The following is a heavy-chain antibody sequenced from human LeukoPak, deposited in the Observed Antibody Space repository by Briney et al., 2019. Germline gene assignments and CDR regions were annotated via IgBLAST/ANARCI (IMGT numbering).Heavy chain of an antibody. CDR2: INHSGST. V-gene: IGHV4-34*01. CDR3: APSYCSGGSCSYRYYFDC. CDR1: GGSFSGYY. J-gene: IGHJ4*02. D-gene: IGHD2-15*01. Sequence: SETLSLTCAVYGGSFSGYYWSWIRQPPGKGLEWIGEINHSGSTNYNPSLKSRVTISVDTSKNQFSLRLSSVTAADTAVYYCAPSYCSGGSCSYRYYFDCWGQGTLVTVSS.